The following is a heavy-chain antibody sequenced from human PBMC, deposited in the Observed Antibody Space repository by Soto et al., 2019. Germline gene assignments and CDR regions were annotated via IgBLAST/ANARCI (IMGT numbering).Heavy chain of an antibody. V-gene: IGHV1-18*01. J-gene: IGHJ4*02. CDR2: ISAYNGNT. CDR3: ARDRGITGTLPSCDY. CDR1: GFTFTSHG. D-gene: IGHD1-20*01. Sequence: GAPVKVSCKASGFTFTSHGISWVRQAPGQGLEWMGWISAYNGNTNYAQKLQGRVTMTTDTSTSTAYMELRSLRSDDTAVYYCARDRGITGTLPSCDYWGQGTLVTVSS.